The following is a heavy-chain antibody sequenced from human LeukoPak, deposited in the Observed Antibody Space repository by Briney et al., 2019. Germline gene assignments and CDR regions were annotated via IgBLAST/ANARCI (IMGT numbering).Heavy chain of an antibody. V-gene: IGHV1-69*05. J-gene: IGHJ4*02. Sequence: SVKVSCKASGGTFSTSAFSWVRQAPGQGLEWMGGIIPFFATANYAQKFQGRVSITTDASTSTAYMEVSSLRSEDAAVYYCARAHSSGWYFFDYWGQGTLVTVSS. CDR1: GGTFSTSA. D-gene: IGHD6-19*01. CDR2: IIPFFATA. CDR3: ARAHSSGWYFFDY.